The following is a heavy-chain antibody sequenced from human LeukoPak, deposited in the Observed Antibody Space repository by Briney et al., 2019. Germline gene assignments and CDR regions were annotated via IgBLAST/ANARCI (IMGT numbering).Heavy chain of an antibody. D-gene: IGHD6-13*01. V-gene: IGHV1-2*02. CDR2: INPNSGGT. CDR1: GYTFTGYY. CDR3: ARVDASSWYYFEY. Sequence: ASVKVSCKASGYTFTGYYMHWVRQAPGQGLEWMGWINPNSGGTNYAQNFLGRVTMTRDTSISTAYMELSRLRSDDTAVYYCARVDASSWYYFEYWGQGTLVTVSS. J-gene: IGHJ4*02.